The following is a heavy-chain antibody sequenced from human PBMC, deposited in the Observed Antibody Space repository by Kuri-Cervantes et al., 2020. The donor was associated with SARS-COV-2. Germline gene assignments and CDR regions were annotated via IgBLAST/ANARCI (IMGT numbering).Heavy chain of an antibody. V-gene: IGHV4-4*09. CDR1: GGSISSYY. J-gene: IGHJ3*02. CDR3: ARVVPAAISVDAFDI. Sequence: SETLSLTCTVSGGSISSYYWSWIRQPAGKGLEWIGYIYTSGSTNYNPSLKSRVTISVDTSKNQFSLKLSSVTAADTAVYYCARVVPAAISVDAFDIWGQGTMVTVSS. D-gene: IGHD2-2*01. CDR2: IYTSGST.